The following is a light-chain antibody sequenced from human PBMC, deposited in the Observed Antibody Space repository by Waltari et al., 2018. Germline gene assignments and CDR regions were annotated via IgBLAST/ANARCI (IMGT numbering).Light chain of an antibody. V-gene: IGLV2-18*01. CDR2: EVS. Sequence: QSALTQPPSVSGSPGQSVTISCTGTSSDIGSYNRVPWYQHPPGTAPKHMFYEVSTRPSRVPVRSAGSKSGNTASLTISGLQAEDEAFYYCSLYTTSSTPDVLFGGGTKVTVL. CDR3: SLYTTSSTPDVL. J-gene: IGLJ2*01. CDR1: SSDIGSYNR.